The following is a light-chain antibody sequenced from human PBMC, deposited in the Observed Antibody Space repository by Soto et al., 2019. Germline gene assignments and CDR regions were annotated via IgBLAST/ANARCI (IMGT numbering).Light chain of an antibody. V-gene: IGLV1-40*01. J-gene: IGLJ3*02. Sequence: QSVLTQPPSVSGAPRQRITISCTGSSSNIGSGYYVHWYQQLPGTAPKLLIYGNSNRPSGVPDRFSGSKSGTSASLAITGLQAEYEADYYCQSYDSRLSGSVFGGGTKLTVL. CDR3: QSYDSRLSGSV. CDR1: SSNIGSGYY. CDR2: GNS.